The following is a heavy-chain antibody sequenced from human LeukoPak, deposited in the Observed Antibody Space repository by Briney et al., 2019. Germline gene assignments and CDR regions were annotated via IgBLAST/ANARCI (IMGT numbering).Heavy chain of an antibody. CDR1: GGSFSGYY. D-gene: IGHD3-10*01. Sequence: SETLSLTCAVYGGSFSGYYWSWIRQPPGKGLEWIGEINHSGSTNYNPSLKSRVTISVDTSKNQFSLKLSSVTAADTAVYYCARGHGVWRSPKSDYWGQGTLVTVSS. J-gene: IGHJ4*02. V-gene: IGHV4-34*01. CDR3: ARGHGVWRSPKSDY. CDR2: INHSGST.